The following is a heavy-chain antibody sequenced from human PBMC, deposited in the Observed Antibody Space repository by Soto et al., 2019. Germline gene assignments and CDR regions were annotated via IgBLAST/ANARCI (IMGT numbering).Heavy chain of an antibody. Sequence: QVQLVQSGAEVKKPGASVKVSCKASGYTFTSYGISWVRQAPGQGLEWMGWISAYNGNTNYAQKLQGRVTMTTDTSPSTAYMELRSLRSDDTAVYYCARDRDYDSSGYYYGERAEYYYGMDVWGQGTTVTVSS. CDR1: GYTFTSYG. V-gene: IGHV1-18*01. CDR3: ARDRDYDSSGYYYGERAEYYYGMDV. J-gene: IGHJ6*02. D-gene: IGHD3-22*01. CDR2: ISAYNGNT.